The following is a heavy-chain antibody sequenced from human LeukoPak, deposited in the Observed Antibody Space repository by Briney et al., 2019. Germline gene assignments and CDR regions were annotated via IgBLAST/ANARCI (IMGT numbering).Heavy chain of an antibody. Sequence: GGSLRLSCAASGFTVSSNYMSWVRQAPGKGLEWVSIIYSGGSTYYADSVKGRFTISRDNPKNTLYLQMNSLRAEDTAVYYCASGSGSYRTPCYYMDVWGRGTTVTVSS. D-gene: IGHD3-10*01. J-gene: IGHJ6*03. CDR1: GFTVSSNY. V-gene: IGHV3-53*01. CDR3: ASGSGSYRTPCYYMDV. CDR2: IYSGGST.